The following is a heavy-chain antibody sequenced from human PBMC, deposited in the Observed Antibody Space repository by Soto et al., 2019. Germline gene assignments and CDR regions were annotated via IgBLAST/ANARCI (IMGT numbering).Heavy chain of an antibody. J-gene: IGHJ4*02. CDR3: ARDIRVPRAPQYYFDY. D-gene: IGHD3-10*01. CDR2: MNPNSGNT. V-gene: IGHV1-8*01. Sequence: ASVKVSCKASGYTFTSYDINWVRQATGQGLEWMGWMNPNSGNTGYAQKFQGRVTMTRNTSISTAYMELSSLRSEDTAVYYCARDIRVPRAPQYYFDYWGQGTLVTVSS. CDR1: GYTFTSYD.